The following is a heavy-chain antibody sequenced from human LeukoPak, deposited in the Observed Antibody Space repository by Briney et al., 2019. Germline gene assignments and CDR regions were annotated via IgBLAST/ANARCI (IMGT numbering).Heavy chain of an antibody. V-gene: IGHV4-59*08. CDR3: ARLKLHYYGSRSYAFDV. CDR1: GGSISSYY. J-gene: IGHJ3*01. CDR2: IHYRGST. D-gene: IGHD3-10*01. Sequence: PSETLSLTCTVSGGSISSYYWSWIRQPPEKGLEWIGNIHYRGSTNYTPSFKSRVTMSVDTSKTQFSLRLTSVTAADTAMYFCARLKLHYYGSRSYAFDVWGQGKMVAVSS.